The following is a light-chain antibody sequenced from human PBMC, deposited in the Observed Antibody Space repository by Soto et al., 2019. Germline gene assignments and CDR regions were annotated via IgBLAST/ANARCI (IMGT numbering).Light chain of an antibody. Sequence: QSVLTQPPSASGTPGQRVTISCSGSSSNIGSNTVNWYQQLPGTAPKLLIYSSNQRPSGVPDRFSGSKSGTSASLAISDLQSEDEADYYCAAWDDSLDGKGVFGGGTKLTVL. J-gene: IGLJ2*01. CDR3: AAWDDSLDGKGV. CDR2: SSN. V-gene: IGLV1-44*01. CDR1: SSNIGSNT.